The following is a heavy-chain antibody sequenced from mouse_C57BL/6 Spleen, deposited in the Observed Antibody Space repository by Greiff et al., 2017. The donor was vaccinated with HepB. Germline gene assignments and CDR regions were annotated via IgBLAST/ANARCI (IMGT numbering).Heavy chain of an antibody. D-gene: IGHD1-1*01. CDR3: ARPPSITTVVAHWYFDV. J-gene: IGHJ1*03. CDR2: IHPNSGST. CDR1: GYTFTSYW. Sequence: VQLQQPGAELVKPGASVKLSCKASGYTFTSYWMHWVKQRPGQGLEWIGMIHPNSGSTNYNEKFKSKATLTVDKSSSTAYMQLSSLTSEDSAVYYCARPPSITTVVAHWYFDVWGTGTTVTVSS. V-gene: IGHV1-64*01.